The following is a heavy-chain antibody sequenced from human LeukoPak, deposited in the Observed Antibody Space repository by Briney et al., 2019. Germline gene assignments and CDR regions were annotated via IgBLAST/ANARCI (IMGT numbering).Heavy chain of an antibody. V-gene: IGHV3-21*01. J-gene: IGHJ4*02. CDR2: ISGTGTYI. CDR1: GFDLRSYS. CDR3: ARLDGGFDPIDY. Sequence: GGSLRLSCAASGFDLRSYSMHWVRQAPGKGLERVASISGTGTYIYYADSVKGRFTISRDNAKNSLYLQMNSLRVEDTAVYYCARLDGGFDPIDYWGQGTLVTVTS. D-gene: IGHD5-12*01.